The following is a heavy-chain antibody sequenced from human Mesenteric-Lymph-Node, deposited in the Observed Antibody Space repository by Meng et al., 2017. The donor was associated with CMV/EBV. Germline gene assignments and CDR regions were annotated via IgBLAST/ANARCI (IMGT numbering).Heavy chain of an antibody. D-gene: IGHD2-2*02. CDR2: ISYDGSNK. V-gene: IGHV3-30-3*01. CDR1: GFTFSSYA. Sequence: GESLKISCAASGFTFSSYAMHWVRQAPGKGLEWVAVISYDGSNKYYADSVKGRFTISRDNSKNSLYLQMNSLRAEDTAVYYCAREEGYCTSTGCYTVGSDYWGQGTLVTVSS. J-gene: IGHJ4*02. CDR3: AREEGYCTSTGCYTVGSDY.